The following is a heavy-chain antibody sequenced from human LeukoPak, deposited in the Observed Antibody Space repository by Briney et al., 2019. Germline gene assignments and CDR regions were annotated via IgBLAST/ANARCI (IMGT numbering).Heavy chain of an antibody. D-gene: IGHD3-16*01. V-gene: IGHV3-21*01. CDR3: ARPAYTAAYDL. CDR1: GFTFSSYS. CDR2: ISSSSSYI. J-gene: IGHJ3*01. Sequence: GGSLRLSRAASGFTFSSYSMNWVRQAPGKGLEWVSSISSSSSYIYYADSVKGRFTISRDNAKNSLYLQMNSLRAEDTAVYYCARPAYTAAYDLWGQGTMVTVSS.